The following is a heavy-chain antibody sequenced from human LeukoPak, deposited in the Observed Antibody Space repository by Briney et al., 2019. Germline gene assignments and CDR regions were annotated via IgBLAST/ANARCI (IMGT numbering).Heavy chain of an antibody. V-gene: IGHV4-30-4*01. J-gene: IGHJ6*02. CDR1: GGSLNSGDYY. Sequence: TLSLTCTVSGGSLNSGDYYWDWLRQPPGKGREWVGYIYYSGSTYYTPSLKSRVTMPVPTSYNQFSLKLSSVTAADTAVYYCARAGYYYGMDVWGQGTTVTVSS. CDR3: ARAGYYYGMDV. CDR2: IYYSGST.